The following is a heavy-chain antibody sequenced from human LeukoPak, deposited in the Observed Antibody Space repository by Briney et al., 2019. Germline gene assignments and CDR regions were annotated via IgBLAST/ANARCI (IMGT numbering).Heavy chain of an antibody. CDR1: GGSISSYY. Sequence: SETLSLTCTVSGGSISSYYWSWIRQPPGKGLEWIGYIYYSGSTNYNPSLKSRVTISVGTSKNQFSLKLSSVTAADTAVYYCARGSDTPGRIIAAAGSYYYMDVWGKGTTVTISS. J-gene: IGHJ6*03. D-gene: IGHD6-13*01. CDR2: IYYSGST. CDR3: ARGSDTPGRIIAAAGSYYYMDV. V-gene: IGHV4-59*01.